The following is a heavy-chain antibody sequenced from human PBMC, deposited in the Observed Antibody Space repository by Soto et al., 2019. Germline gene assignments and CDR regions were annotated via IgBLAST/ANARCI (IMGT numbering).Heavy chain of an antibody. CDR3: ARPRGYSYGYVDY. J-gene: IGHJ4*02. V-gene: IGHV4-39*01. Sequence: SETLFLSRTVSVGSISSSSYYWGWIRQPPGKGLEWIGSIYYSGSTYYNPSLKSRVTISVDTSKNQFSLKLSSVTAADTAVYYCARPRGYSYGYVDYWGQGTLVTVSS. CDR2: IYYSGST. D-gene: IGHD5-18*01. CDR1: VGSISSSSYY.